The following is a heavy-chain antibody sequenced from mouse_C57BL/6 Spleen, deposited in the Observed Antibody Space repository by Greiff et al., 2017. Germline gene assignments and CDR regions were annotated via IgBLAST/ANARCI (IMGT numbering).Heavy chain of an antibody. V-gene: IGHV1-39*01. CDR3: ARSGWDVPAWFAY. CDR1: GYSFTDYN. J-gene: IGHJ3*01. Sequence: EVQLVESGPELVKPGASVKISCKASGYSFTDYNMNWVQQSNGKSLEWIGEINPNYGTTSYNQKFKGKATLTVDQSSSTAYMQLNSLTSEDSAVYYCARSGWDVPAWFAYWGQGTLVTVSA. D-gene: IGHD3-1*01. CDR2: INPNYGTT.